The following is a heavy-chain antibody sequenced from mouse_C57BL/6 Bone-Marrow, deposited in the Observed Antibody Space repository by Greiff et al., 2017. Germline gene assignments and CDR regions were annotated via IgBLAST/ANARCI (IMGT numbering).Heavy chain of an antibody. V-gene: IGHV1-82*01. D-gene: IGHD1-1*01. CDR1: GYAFSSSW. CDR2: IYPGDGDT. Sequence: VKLVESGPELVKPGASVKISCKASGYAFSSSWMNWVKQRPGKGLEWIGRIYPGDGDTNYNGKFKGKATLTADKSSSTAYMQLSSLTSEDSAVYFCARGLTTVVAPDAMDYWGQGTSVTVSS. J-gene: IGHJ4*01. CDR3: ARGLTTVVAPDAMDY.